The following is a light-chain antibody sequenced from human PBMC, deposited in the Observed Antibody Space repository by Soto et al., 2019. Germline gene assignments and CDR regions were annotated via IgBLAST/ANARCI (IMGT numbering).Light chain of an antibody. CDR2: LGS. Sequence: DIVMRQSPLSLPVTPGEPASISCRSNQSLLHNNGYNYLDWYMEKPGQSPQLMVYLGSNRASGVPDRFSVRGAGTAFTLKISRVEASDGGVYYCRLALQSLTIGQGTRLEIQ. V-gene: IGKV2-28*01. J-gene: IGKJ5*01. CDR3: RLALQSLT. CDR1: QSLLHNNGYNY.